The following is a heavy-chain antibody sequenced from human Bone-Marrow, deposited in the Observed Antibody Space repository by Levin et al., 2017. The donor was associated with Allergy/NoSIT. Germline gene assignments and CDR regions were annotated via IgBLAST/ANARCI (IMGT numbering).Heavy chain of an antibody. J-gene: IGHJ6*02. CDR1: GFTFSSFA. CDR3: ARDRSSSWPYGMDG. CDR2: IWFDGSST. V-gene: IGHV3-33*01. Sequence: GGSLRLSCAASGFTFSSFAMHWVRQAPGKGLEWVAVIWFDGSSTYYADSVKGRFTISRANSKNTLYLQMNSLRAEDTAVYYCARDRSSSWPYGMDGWGQGTTVTVSS. D-gene: IGHD6-13*01.